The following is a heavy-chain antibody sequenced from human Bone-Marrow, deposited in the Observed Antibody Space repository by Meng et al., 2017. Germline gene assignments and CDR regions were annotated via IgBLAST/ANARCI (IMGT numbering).Heavy chain of an antibody. Sequence: VALPEFGRGLVKPSHPLSLTGTVSWGSYTNGNHYWSWIRQHPGKGLEYIGYIYYSGSTYYNPSLKSRVIKSVDTSKNQFSLRLNSVTAADTAVYYCASLYGDSSVWYLDLWGRGTLVTVSS. CDR1: WGSYTNGNHY. D-gene: IGHD4-17*01. V-gene: IGHV4-31*03. J-gene: IGHJ2*01. CDR2: IYYSGST. CDR3: ASLYGDSSVWYLDL.